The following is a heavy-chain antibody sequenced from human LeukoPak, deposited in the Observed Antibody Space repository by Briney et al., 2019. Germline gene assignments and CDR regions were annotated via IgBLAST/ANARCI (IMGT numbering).Heavy chain of an antibody. CDR3: TRDVTMVRGVHYYYYYMDV. CDR1: RYTFSSYS. D-gene: IGHD3-10*01. Sequence: GGSLRLSCAASRYTFSSYSMNWVRQAPGKGLEWVGFIRSKAYGGTTECAASVKGRFTISRDDSKSIAYLQMNSLKTEDTAVYYCTRDVTMVRGVHYYYYYMDVWGKGTTVTISS. CDR2: IRSKAYGGTT. V-gene: IGHV3-49*04. J-gene: IGHJ6*03.